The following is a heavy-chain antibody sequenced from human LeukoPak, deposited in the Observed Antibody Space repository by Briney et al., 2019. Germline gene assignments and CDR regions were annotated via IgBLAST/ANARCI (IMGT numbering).Heavy chain of an antibody. CDR1: GFTFSNYA. CDR3: AKDLYDSSGSRYDY. CDR2: MSGSGSST. Sequence: PGGSLRLSCAVSGFTFSNYAMSWVRQAPGKGLEWVSAMSGSGSSTWYADSVKGRLTISRDNSKNTLFLQMNSLRAEDTAVYHCAKDLYDSSGSRYDYWGQGTLVTVSS. V-gene: IGHV3-23*01. D-gene: IGHD3-22*01. J-gene: IGHJ4*02.